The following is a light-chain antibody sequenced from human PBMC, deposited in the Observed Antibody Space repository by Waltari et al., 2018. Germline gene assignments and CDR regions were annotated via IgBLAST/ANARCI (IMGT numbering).Light chain of an antibody. CDR3: QVWDRSPYHPV. V-gene: IGLV3-21*04. Sequence: SYVLTQTPSVSVAPGKTARITCGGNNIGSKSVHWYQQKPGQAPVLVIYYDSDRPSGIPERFSGSNSGNTATLTISRVEAGDEADYTCQVWDRSPYHPVFGGGTKLTVL. CDR1: NIGSKS. J-gene: IGLJ2*01. CDR2: YDS.